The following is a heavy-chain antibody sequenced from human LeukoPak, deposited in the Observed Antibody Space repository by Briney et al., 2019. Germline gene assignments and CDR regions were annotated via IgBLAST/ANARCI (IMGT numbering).Heavy chain of an antibody. Sequence: SETLSLTCTVSGGSISSYYWSWIRQPPGKGLEWIGYIYYSGSTNYNPSLKSRVTISVDTSKNQFSLKLSFVTAADTAVYYCARGSWYWDYWGQGTLVTVSS. CDR1: GGSISSYY. D-gene: IGHD6-13*01. CDR3: ARGSWYWDY. CDR2: IYYSGST. J-gene: IGHJ4*02. V-gene: IGHV4-59*01.